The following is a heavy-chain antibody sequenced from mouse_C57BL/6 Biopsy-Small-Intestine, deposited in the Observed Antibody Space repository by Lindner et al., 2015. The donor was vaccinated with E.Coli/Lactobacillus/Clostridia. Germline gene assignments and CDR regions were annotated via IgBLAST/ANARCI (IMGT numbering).Heavy chain of an antibody. Sequence: EVQLQESGPELVKPGDSVKISCKASGYSFTGYFMNWVMQSHGKSLEWIGRVNPYNGDTFYNQKFKGKATLTVDKSSSTAHMELRSLTSEDSAVYYCALYDYDEYFDVWGTGTTVTVSS. CDR1: GYSFTGYF. J-gene: IGHJ1*03. CDR3: ALYDYDEYFDV. D-gene: IGHD2-4*01. CDR2: VNPYNGDT. V-gene: IGHV1-20*01.